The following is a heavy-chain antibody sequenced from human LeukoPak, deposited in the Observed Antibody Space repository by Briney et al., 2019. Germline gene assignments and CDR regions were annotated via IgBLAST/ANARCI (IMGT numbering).Heavy chain of an antibody. J-gene: IGHJ4*02. Sequence: PSETLSLTCTVSGGSISSYYWSWIRQPPGKGLEWIGEINHSGSTNYNPSLKSRVTISVDTSKNQFSLKLSSVTAADTAVYYCARRNVLLWFGELFSSYYFDYWGQGTLVTVSS. CDR1: GGSISSYY. CDR2: INHSGST. CDR3: ARRNVLLWFGELFSSYYFDY. D-gene: IGHD3-10*01. V-gene: IGHV4-34*01.